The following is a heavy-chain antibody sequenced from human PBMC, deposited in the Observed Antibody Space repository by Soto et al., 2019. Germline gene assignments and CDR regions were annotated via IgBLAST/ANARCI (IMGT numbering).Heavy chain of an antibody. CDR2: IYPGDSDT. CDR3: ARAMVRGKNYYGMDV. Sequence: EVQLVQSGAEVKKPGESLKISCKGSGYSFTSYWIGWARQMSGKGLKWMGIIYPGDSDTRYSPSFQGQVTISVDKSISTAYLQWRSLKASDTAMYYCARAMVRGKNYYGMDVWGQGTTVTVSS. J-gene: IGHJ6*02. V-gene: IGHV5-51*03. CDR1: GYSFTSYW. D-gene: IGHD3-10*01.